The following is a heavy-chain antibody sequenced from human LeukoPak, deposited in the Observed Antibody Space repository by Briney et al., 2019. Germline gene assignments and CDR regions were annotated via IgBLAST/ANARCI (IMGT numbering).Heavy chain of an antibody. CDR2: ISSSSSTI. CDR3: ARDFGILWFGESYYGMDV. CDR1: GFTFSSYS. Sequence: GGSLRLSCAASGFTFSSYSMNWVRQAPGKGLEWVSYISSSSSTIYYADSVKGRFTISRDNAKNSLYLQMNSLRAEDTAVYYCARDFGILWFGESYYGMDVWGQGTTVTVSS. V-gene: IGHV3-48*04. D-gene: IGHD3-10*01. J-gene: IGHJ6*02.